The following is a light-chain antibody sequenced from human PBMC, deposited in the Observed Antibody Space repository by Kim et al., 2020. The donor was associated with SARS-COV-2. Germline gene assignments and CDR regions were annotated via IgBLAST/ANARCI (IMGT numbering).Light chain of an antibody. J-gene: IGKJ1*01. CDR1: QSLLYSDGKTY. CDR2: EVS. V-gene: IGKV2-29*01. CDR3: MEGIYLRT. Sequence: DIVMTQTPLSLSVTPGQPASISCKSSQSLLYSDGKTYLYCYLQKPGQSPQLLIYEVSSRLSGVPDRFSGSGSGTDFTLKIRRVEAEDVGVFYGMEGIYLRTFGQGTKVDIK.